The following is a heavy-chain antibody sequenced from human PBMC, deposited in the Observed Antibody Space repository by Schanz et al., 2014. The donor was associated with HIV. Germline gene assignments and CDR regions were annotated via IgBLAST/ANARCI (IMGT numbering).Heavy chain of an antibody. Sequence: VQLVESGGGLVKPGGSLRLSCAASGFTFSGYWMHWVRQSPGKGLVWVSRINSDGSTTAYADSVNGRFTISRDIPKGMVYLQMNNLRVEDTAVYYCAREDGWFGDIYYFGLDVWGRGTTVTVSS. CDR3: AREDGWFGDIYYFGLDV. V-gene: IGHV3-74*01. J-gene: IGHJ6*02. D-gene: IGHD3-10*01. CDR1: GFTFSGYW. CDR2: INSDGSTT.